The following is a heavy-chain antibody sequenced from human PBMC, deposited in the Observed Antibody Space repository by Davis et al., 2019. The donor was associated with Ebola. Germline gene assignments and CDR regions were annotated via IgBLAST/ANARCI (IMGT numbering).Heavy chain of an antibody. CDR1: GFTFSSYG. D-gene: IGHD1-14*01. CDR3: ARGIRGIDY. V-gene: IGHV3-33*01. Sequence: GESLKISCAASGFTFSSYGMHWVRQAPGKGLEWVAVIWYDGSNKYYADSVKGRFTISRDNSKNTLYLQMNSLRAEDTAVYYCARGIRGIDYWGQGTLVTVSS. J-gene: IGHJ4*02. CDR2: IWYDGSNK.